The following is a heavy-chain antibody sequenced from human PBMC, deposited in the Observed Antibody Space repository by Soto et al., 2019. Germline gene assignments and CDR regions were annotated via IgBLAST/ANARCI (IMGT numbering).Heavy chain of an antibody. CDR3: AKSHPLSLISAFGVAPS. J-gene: IGHJ4*02. CDR2: MNPNSGNT. CDR1: GYTFPSYD. D-gene: IGHD3-3*01. Sequence: ASVKVSCKASGYTFPSYDINWVRQATGQGLEWMGWMNPNSGNTGYAQKFQGRVTMTRNTSISTAYMELNSLRAEDTAVYYCAKSHPLSLISAFGVAPSWGQGTLVTVSS. V-gene: IGHV1-8*01.